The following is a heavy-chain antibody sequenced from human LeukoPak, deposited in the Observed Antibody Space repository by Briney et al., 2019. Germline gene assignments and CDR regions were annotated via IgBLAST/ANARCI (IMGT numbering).Heavy chain of an antibody. Sequence: ASVKVSCKASGYTSTGYYMHWVRQAPGQGLEWMGWINPNSGGTNYAQKFQGRVTMTRDTSISTAYMELSRLRSDDTAVYYCARASSSAPTGYYFDYWGQGTLVTVSS. CDR2: INPNSGGT. V-gene: IGHV1-2*02. CDR1: GYTSTGYY. D-gene: IGHD6-6*01. CDR3: ARASSSAPTGYYFDY. J-gene: IGHJ4*02.